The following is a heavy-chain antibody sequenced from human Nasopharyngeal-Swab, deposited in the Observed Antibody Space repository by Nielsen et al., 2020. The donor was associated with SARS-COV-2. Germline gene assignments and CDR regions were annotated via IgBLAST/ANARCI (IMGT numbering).Heavy chain of an antibody. D-gene: IGHD3-10*01. V-gene: IGHV4-31*03. CDR2: IYYSGST. CDR1: GGSISSGGYY. J-gene: IGHJ6*02. Sequence: LFLTCTVSGGSISSGGYYWSWIRQHPGKGLEWIGYIYYSGSTYYNPSLKSRVTISVDTSKNQFSLKLSSVTAADTAVYYCARDRRAQSGRGFGEPWNYYGMDVWGQGTTVTVSS. CDR3: ARDRRAQSGRGFGEPWNYYGMDV.